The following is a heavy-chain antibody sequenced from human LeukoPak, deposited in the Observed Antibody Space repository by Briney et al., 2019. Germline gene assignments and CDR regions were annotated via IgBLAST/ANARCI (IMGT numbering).Heavy chain of an antibody. CDR3: AKGEFWTGQAEYFQH. V-gene: IGHV3-33*07. J-gene: IGHJ1*01. CDR1: GFTFRASG. D-gene: IGHD3/OR15-3a*01. Sequence: GGSLRPSCAASGFTFRASGMYRVRQAPGKGLEWVAMIWNDGNKKNHADSVKGRFVISRDNSRDTLYLQMNSLRAEDTAVYYCAKGEFWTGQAEYFQHWGQGTLVTVSS. CDR2: IWNDGNKK.